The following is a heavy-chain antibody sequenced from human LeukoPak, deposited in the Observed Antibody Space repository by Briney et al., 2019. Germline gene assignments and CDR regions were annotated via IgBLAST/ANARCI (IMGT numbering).Heavy chain of an antibody. Sequence: PSETLSLTCTVSGGSISSGGHYWTWIRQHPGTGLEWIGYIYYSGSTYYNPSLKSRVTISVDTSKNQFSLKLNSVTAADTAVYYCASRSPPGETGYFDYWGQGTLVTVSS. V-gene: IGHV4-31*03. CDR1: GGSISSGGHY. CDR2: IYYSGST. D-gene: IGHD2-21*01. CDR3: ASRSPPGETGYFDY. J-gene: IGHJ4*02.